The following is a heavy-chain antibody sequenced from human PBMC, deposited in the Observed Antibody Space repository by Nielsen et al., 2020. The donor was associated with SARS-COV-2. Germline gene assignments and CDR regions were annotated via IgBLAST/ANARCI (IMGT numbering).Heavy chain of an antibody. J-gene: IGHJ2*01. Sequence: ASVKVSCKASGYTFTSYAMNWVRQAPGQGLEWMGWINTNTGNPTYAQGFTGRFVFSLDTSVSTAYLQIRGLKAEDTAVYYCARRIAAADWYFDLWGRGTLVTVSS. D-gene: IGHD6-13*01. CDR1: GYTFTSYA. CDR2: INTNTGNP. CDR3: ARRIAAADWYFDL. V-gene: IGHV7-4-1*02.